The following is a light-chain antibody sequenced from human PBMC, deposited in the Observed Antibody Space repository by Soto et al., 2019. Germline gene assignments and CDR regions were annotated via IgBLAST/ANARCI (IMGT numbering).Light chain of an antibody. CDR3: SSYTSSSTLVV. Sequence: QSALTQPASVSGSPGQSITIPCTGTSSDIGGYNYVSWYQQFPGKAPKLMIYDVSNRPSGVSNRFSASKSGNTASLTISGLQAEDEASYYCSSYTSSSTLVVFGEGTKLTVL. CDR1: SSDIGGYNY. J-gene: IGLJ2*01. V-gene: IGLV2-14*01. CDR2: DVS.